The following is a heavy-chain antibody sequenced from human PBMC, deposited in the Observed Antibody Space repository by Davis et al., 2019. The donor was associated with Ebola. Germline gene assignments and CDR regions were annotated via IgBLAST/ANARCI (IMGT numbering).Heavy chain of an antibody. CDR1: GYTFTGYY. V-gene: IGHV1-2*02. D-gene: IGHD6-13*01. J-gene: IGHJ4*02. Sequence: ASVKVSCKASGYTFTGYYMHWVRQAPGQGLEWMGWINPNTGGTNYAQKFQGRVTMTRDTSISTAYMDLSRLTSDATAVYYCARRDSSSWHFDYWGQGTLVTVSS. CDR2: INPNTGGT. CDR3: ARRDSSSWHFDY.